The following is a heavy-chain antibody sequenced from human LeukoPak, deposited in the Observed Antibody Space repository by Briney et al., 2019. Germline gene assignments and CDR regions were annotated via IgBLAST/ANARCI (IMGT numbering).Heavy chain of an antibody. V-gene: IGHV4-34*01. CDR1: GGSFSGYY. CDR3: ARATSIAAAGSDYWYFDL. CDR2: INHSGST. D-gene: IGHD6-13*01. J-gene: IGHJ2*01. Sequence: PSETLSLTCAVYGGSFSGYYWSWIRQPPGKGLEWIGEINHSGSTNYNPSLKSRVTISVDTSKNQFSLKLSSVTAADTAVYYCARATSIAAAGSDYWYFDLWGRGTLVTVSS.